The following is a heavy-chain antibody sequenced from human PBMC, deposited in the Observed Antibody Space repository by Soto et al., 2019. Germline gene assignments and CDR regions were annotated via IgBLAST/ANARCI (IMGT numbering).Heavy chain of an antibody. Sequence: ASVKVSCKASGYTFTSYGISWVRQAPGQGLEWMGWISAYNGNTNYAQKLQGRVTMTTDTSTSTAYMELRSLRSDDTAVYYCARDLSSGWYYYYYYGMDVWGHGTTLTVSS. D-gene: IGHD6-19*01. V-gene: IGHV1-18*01. J-gene: IGHJ6*02. CDR3: ARDLSSGWYYYYYYGMDV. CDR2: ISAYNGNT. CDR1: GYTFTSYG.